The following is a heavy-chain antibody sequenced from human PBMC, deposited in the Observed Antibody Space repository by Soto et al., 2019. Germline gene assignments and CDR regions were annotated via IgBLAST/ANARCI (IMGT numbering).Heavy chain of an antibody. D-gene: IGHD2-2*01. V-gene: IGHV1-3*01. CDR3: ARDGVDVVVPAAPPPYGMDV. CDR1: GYTFTSYA. CDR2: INAGNGNT. J-gene: IGHJ6*01. Sequence: QVQLVQSGAEVKKPGASVKVSCKASGYTFTSYAMHWARQAPGQRLEWMGWINAGNGNTKYSQKFQGRVTITRDTSASTAYMELSSLRSEDTAVYYCARDGVDVVVPAAPPPYGMDVW.